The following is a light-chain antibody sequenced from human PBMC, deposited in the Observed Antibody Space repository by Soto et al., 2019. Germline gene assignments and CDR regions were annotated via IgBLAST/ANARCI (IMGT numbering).Light chain of an antibody. J-gene: IGLJ2*01. Sequence: QSVLTQPPSVSGAPGQRVTISCTGSSSNIGAGFDVHWYQQLPGTAPKLLIHGNSKRPSGVPDRFSGSKSGTSASLAITGLQAEDEADYYCQSYDISLSGGVFGGGTKLTVL. CDR3: QSYDISLSGGV. CDR1: SSNIGAGFD. V-gene: IGLV1-40*01. CDR2: GNS.